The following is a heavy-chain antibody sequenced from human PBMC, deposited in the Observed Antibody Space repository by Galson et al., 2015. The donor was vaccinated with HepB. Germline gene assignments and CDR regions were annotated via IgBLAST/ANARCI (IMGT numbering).Heavy chain of an antibody. D-gene: IGHD5-12*01. J-gene: IGHJ6*03. CDR2: ITAGNGDT. CDR3: ARDPDSGYDDLYYYYNYMDV. Sequence: SVKVSCKASGYIFTTYGIHWVRQAPGQRLEWVGWITAGNGDTRYSQKFQGRVTITRDTSASTVYMELSSLRSEDTAVYYCARDPDSGYDDLYYYYNYMDVWGKGTTVTVSS. CDR1: GYIFTTYG. V-gene: IGHV1-3*01.